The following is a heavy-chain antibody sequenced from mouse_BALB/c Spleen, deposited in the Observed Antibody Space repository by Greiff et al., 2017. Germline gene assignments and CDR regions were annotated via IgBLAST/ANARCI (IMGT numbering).Heavy chain of an antibody. D-gene: IGHD1-1*01. J-gene: IGHJ2*01. CDR1: GYTFTSYY. Sequence: VQLQQSGPELVKPGASVRISCKASGYTFTSYYIHWVKQRPGQGLEWIGWIYPGNVNTKYNEKFKGKATLTADKSSSTAYMQLSSLTSEDSAVYFCARSGYYYGSSYDYWGQGTTLTVSS. V-gene: IGHV1S56*01. CDR3: ARSGYYYGSSYDY. CDR2: IYPGNVNT.